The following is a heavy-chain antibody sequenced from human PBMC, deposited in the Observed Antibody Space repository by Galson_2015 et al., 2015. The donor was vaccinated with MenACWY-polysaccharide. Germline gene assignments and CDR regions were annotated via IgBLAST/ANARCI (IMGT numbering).Heavy chain of an antibody. Sequence: SLRLSCAASGFTFSGYYMSWIRQAPGRGLECISHISSSSGIIYYADSVKGRFTISRDNAKNSLYLQMNSLRAEDTAMYYCARSWWLYNWGQGTMITVSS. D-gene: IGHD2-15*01. CDR1: GFTFSGYY. CDR2: ISSSSGII. V-gene: IGHV3-11*01. CDR3: ARSWWLYN. J-gene: IGHJ3*02.